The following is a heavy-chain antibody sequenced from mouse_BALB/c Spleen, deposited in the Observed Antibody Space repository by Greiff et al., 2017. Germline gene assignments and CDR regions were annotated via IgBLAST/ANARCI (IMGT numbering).Heavy chain of an antibody. Sequence: VQLQQSGAELVRPGSSVKISCKASGYAFSSYWMNWVKQRPGQGLEWIGQIYPGDGDTNYNGKFKGKATLTADKSSRTAYMQLSSLTSEDSAVYFCARDYDGAWFAYWGQGTLVTVSA. CDR1: GYAFSSYW. V-gene: IGHV1-80*01. J-gene: IGHJ3*01. D-gene: IGHD2-4*01. CDR3: ARDYDGAWFAY. CDR2: IYPGDGDT.